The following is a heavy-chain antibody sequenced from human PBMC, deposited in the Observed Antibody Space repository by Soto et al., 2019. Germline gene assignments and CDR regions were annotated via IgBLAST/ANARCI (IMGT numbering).Heavy chain of an antibody. Sequence: TLSLTCPVSGGSISSGDYYWSWIRQPPGKGLEWIGYIYYSGSTYYNPSLKSRVTISVDTSKNQFSLKLSSVTAADTAVYYCASLTYYYDSSGYHRNDYWGQGTLVTVSS. CDR2: IYYSGST. CDR1: GGSISSGDYY. CDR3: ASLTYYYDSSGYHRNDY. D-gene: IGHD3-22*01. V-gene: IGHV4-30-4*01. J-gene: IGHJ4*02.